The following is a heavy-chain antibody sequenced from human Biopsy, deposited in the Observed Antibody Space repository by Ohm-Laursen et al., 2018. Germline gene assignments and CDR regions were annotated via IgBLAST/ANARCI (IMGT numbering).Heavy chain of an antibody. V-gene: IGHV4-59*08. CDR2: IYYSGST. CDR3: ARRPYTRDNWFDP. J-gene: IGHJ5*02. Sequence: GTLSLTCTVSGGSISSDYWSWIRQIPGKGLEWIGYIYYSGSTNYNPSLKSRVTISVDTSKNQFSLTLTSVTVADTAIYYCARRPYTRDNWFDPWGQGTLVTVSS. D-gene: IGHD2-2*01. CDR1: GGSISSDY.